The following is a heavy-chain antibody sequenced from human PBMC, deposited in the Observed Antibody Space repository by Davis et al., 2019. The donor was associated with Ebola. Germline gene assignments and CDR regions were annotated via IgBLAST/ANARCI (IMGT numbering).Heavy chain of an antibody. D-gene: IGHD2-15*01. V-gene: IGHV1-18*01. CDR2: ISAYNGNT. CDR3: ARGYCSGGSCYSPDY. Sequence: AASVKVSCKASGYSFKNYAISWVRQAPGQGLEWMGWISAYNGNTNYAQKLQGRVTMTTDTSTSTAYMELRSLRSDDTAVYYCARGYCSGGSCYSPDYWGQGTLVTVSS. J-gene: IGHJ4*02. CDR1: GYSFKNYA.